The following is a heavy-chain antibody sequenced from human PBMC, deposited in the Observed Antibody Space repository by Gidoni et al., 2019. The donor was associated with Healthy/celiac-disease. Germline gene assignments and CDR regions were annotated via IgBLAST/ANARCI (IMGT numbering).Heavy chain of an antibody. J-gene: IGHJ5*02. Sequence: EVQLVESGGGLVQPGRSLRLSCAASGFTFDDYAMHWVRQAPGKGLGWVSGISWNSGSIGYADSVKGRFTISRDNAKNSMYLQMNSLRAEDTALYYCASGRWFDPWGQGTLVTVSS. V-gene: IGHV3-9*01. CDR1: GFTFDDYA. CDR2: ISWNSGSI. CDR3: ASGRWFDP.